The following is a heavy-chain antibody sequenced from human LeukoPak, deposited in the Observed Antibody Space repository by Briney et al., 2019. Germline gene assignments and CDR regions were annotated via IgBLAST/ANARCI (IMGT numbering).Heavy chain of an antibody. CDR1: GFTVITND. D-gene: IGHD1-14*01. J-gene: IGHJ4*02. CDR3: ARGVEPLAVNTLAY. V-gene: IGHV3-53*01. Sequence: GGSLRLSCTASGFTVITNDMTWVRQAPGKGLEWVSVLYSDGNTKYADSVQGRFTTSRDNSKNTLYLEMNSLSPDDTAVYYCARGVEPLAVNTLAYWGQGTPVTVSS. CDR2: LYSDGNT.